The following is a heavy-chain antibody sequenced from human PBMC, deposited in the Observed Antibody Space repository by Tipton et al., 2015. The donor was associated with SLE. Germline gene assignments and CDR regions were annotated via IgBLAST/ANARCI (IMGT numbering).Heavy chain of an antibody. V-gene: IGHV4-34*01. CDR3: ARGSYGDAKFDP. D-gene: IGHD4-17*01. CDR1: VESFGGYY. CDR2: INLSGST. Sequence: TLSLTCALEVESFGGYYWSWIRQSPGKGLEWIGEINLSGSTRYNPPPKSRISTTFDTSRNQFSLKLTSVTAADTAKYYCARGSYGDAKFDPWGQGTLVTVSS. J-gene: IGHJ5*02.